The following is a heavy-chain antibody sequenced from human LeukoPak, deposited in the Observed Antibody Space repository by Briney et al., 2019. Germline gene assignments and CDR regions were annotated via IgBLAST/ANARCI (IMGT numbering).Heavy chain of an antibody. J-gene: IGHJ3*02. Sequence: GASVTVSCTASGYTFTSYGISWVRQAPGPGLEWMGWISAYNGNTNYAQKLQGRVTMTTDTSTSTAYMELRSLRSDDTAVYYCARDSFRIAAAGRGDGFDIWGQGTMVTVSS. CDR2: ISAYNGNT. D-gene: IGHD6-13*01. CDR1: GYTFTSYG. V-gene: IGHV1-18*01. CDR3: ARDSFRIAAAGRGDGFDI.